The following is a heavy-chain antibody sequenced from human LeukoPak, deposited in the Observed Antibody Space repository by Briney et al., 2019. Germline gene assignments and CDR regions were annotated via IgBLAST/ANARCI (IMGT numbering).Heavy chain of an antibody. CDR2: IGGDSRT. J-gene: IGHJ4*02. Sequence: HTGGSLRLSCAASGFTFSSNAMCWVRQAPGKGLEWVSGIGGDSRTHYADSVKGRFTISRDNSKNTLYLQMNSLRAEDTAVYYCARRPTITGTTLFDFWGQGTLVTVSS. CDR3: ARRPTITGTTLFDF. D-gene: IGHD1-7*01. V-gene: IGHV3-23*01. CDR1: GFTFSSNA.